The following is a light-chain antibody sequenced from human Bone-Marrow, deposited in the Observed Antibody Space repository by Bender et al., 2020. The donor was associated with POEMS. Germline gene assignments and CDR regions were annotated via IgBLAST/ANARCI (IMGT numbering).Light chain of an antibody. Sequence: QSALTQPPSASGSPGQTVTISCTGTSSDIGAYDYVSWYQRHPGKAPKLMIFDVSSRSSGVSSRFSGSKSGNTASLTISGLQAEDEADYYCSSYTTSSTLVFGGGTKLTVL. CDR2: DVS. CDR3: SSYTTSSTLV. CDR1: SSDIGAYDY. V-gene: IGLV2-14*01. J-gene: IGLJ3*02.